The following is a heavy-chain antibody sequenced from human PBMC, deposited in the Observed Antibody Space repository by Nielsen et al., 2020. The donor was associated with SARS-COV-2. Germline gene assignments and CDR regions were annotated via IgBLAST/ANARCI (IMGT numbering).Heavy chain of an antibody. J-gene: IGHJ5*02. V-gene: IGHV3-11*05. Sequence: GESLKISCAASGFTFSSYWMSWIRQAPGKGLEWVSYISSSSSYTNYADSVKGRFTISRDNAKNSLYLQMNSLRAEDTAVYYCARDTRANRFLMGDWFDPWGQGTLVTVSS. CDR3: ARDTRANRFLMGDWFDP. D-gene: IGHD3-16*01. CDR1: GFTFSSYW. CDR2: ISSSSSYT.